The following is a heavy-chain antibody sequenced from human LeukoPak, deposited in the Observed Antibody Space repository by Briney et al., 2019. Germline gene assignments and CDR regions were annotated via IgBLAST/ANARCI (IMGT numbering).Heavy chain of an antibody. D-gene: IGHD3-9*01. CDR2: IKPNSGGT. V-gene: IGHV1-2*02. CDR1: GYTFTCYY. Sequence: ASVKVSCKASGYTFTCYYMHWVRQAPGQGLEWMGWIKPNSGGTNYAQKFQGRVTMTRDTSISTAYMELSRLRSDDTAVYYCARSGYDILTGYYYYYMDVWGKGTTVTVSS. CDR3: ARSGYDILTGYYYYYMDV. J-gene: IGHJ6*03.